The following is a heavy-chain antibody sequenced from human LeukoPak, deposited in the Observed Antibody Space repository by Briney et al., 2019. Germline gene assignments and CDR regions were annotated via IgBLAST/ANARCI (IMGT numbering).Heavy chain of an antibody. D-gene: IGHD3-16*02. CDR2: ISYDGSNK. CDR3: ARDDRYGFDY. Sequence: GGSLRLSCAASGFTFSSYGMHWVRQAPGKGLEWVAVISYDGSNKYYADSVKGRFTISRDNAKNSLYLQMNSLRAEDTAVYYCARDDRYGFDYWGQGTLVTVSS. V-gene: IGHV3-30*03. J-gene: IGHJ4*02. CDR1: GFTFSSYG.